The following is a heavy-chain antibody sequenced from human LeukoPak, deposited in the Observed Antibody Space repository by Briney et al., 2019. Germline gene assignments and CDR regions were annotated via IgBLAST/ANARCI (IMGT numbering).Heavy chain of an antibody. CDR3: SKDLIVGGTRPYYFDS. D-gene: IGHD1-26*01. Sequence: PGGSLRLSCPASGFTFSTYAMSWVRQAPGKGVEWVSSISGSDHNTYYADSVKGRFTISRDNSKNTLYLHVNSLRDEDTAVYYFSKDLIVGGTRPYYFDSWGQGTLVTVSS. J-gene: IGHJ4*02. CDR2: ISGSDHNT. V-gene: IGHV3-23*01. CDR1: GFTFSTYA.